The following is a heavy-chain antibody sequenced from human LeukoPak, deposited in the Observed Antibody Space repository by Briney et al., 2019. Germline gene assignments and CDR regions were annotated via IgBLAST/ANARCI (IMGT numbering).Heavy chain of an antibody. V-gene: IGHV3-53*01. CDR3: AKDSGYSSGWYELDWFDP. J-gene: IGHJ5*02. Sequence: GGSLRLSCAASGFTVSSNYMSWVRQAPGKGLEWVSAIYSGGSTYYADSVKGRFTISRDNSKNTLYLQMNSLRAEDTAVYYCAKDSGYSSGWYELDWFDPWGQGTLVTVSS. D-gene: IGHD6-19*01. CDR2: IYSGGST. CDR1: GFTVSSNY.